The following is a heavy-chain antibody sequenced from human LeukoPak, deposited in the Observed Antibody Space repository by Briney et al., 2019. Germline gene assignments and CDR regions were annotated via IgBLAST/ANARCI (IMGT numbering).Heavy chain of an antibody. Sequence: GGSLRLSCAASGFTFSSYWMSWVRQAPGKGLEWVANIKQDGSEKYYVDSVKGRFTISRDNAKNSVYLQMDSLRAEDTAVYYCAKDRGYCSSVTCRTVDYWGPGTLVTVSS. CDR2: IKQDGSEK. D-gene: IGHD2-2*01. J-gene: IGHJ4*02. CDR3: AKDRGYCSSVTCRTVDY. CDR1: GFTFSSYW. V-gene: IGHV3-7*03.